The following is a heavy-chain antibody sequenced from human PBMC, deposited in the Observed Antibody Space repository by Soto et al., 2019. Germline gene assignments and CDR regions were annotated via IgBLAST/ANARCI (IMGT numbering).Heavy chain of an antibody. CDR2: IIPMFGTT. V-gene: IGHV1-69*01. D-gene: IGHD5-18*01. CDR1: GGAFSSYA. J-gene: IGHJ6*02. Sequence: QVHLVQSGAEVKKPGSSVNVSCKASGGAFSSYAISWVRQSPGQGLEWMGRIIPMFGTTDFAQKFQGRVTITADDSTSTAYMDLSGLRSEDTAVYYCARGPGTAMAYYYGLDVWGQGATVTVSS. CDR3: ARGPGTAMAYYYGLDV.